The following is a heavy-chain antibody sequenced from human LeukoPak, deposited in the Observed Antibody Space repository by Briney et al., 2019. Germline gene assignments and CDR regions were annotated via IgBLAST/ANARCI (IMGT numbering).Heavy chain of an antibody. CDR3: ARRAMTTAREGYFDL. D-gene: IGHD4-17*01. Sequence: SETLSLTCTVSGGSISSSSYYWGWIRQLPGKGLEWIGYIYYSGSTYYNPSLKSRVTLSVDTSKNQFSLKLSSVTAADTAVYYCARRAMTTAREGYFDLWGRGTLVTVSS. J-gene: IGHJ2*01. CDR2: IYYSGST. CDR1: GGSISSSSYY. V-gene: IGHV4-31*03.